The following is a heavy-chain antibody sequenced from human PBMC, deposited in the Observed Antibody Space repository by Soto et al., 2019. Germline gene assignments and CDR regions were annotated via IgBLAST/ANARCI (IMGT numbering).Heavy chain of an antibody. J-gene: IGHJ4*02. V-gene: IGHV3-23*01. CDR3: AKREPYYFVY. CDR1: GFTFSSYA. CDR2: IITSGGST. D-gene: IGHD1-26*01. Sequence: EVQLLESGLGLVQPGGSLRLSCAASGFTFSSYAMSWVRQAPGKGLEWVSTIITSGGSTFYADSVKGRFTISRDNSKNTLYLQMNSLRAEDTAVYYCAKREPYYFVYWGQGTLVTVSS.